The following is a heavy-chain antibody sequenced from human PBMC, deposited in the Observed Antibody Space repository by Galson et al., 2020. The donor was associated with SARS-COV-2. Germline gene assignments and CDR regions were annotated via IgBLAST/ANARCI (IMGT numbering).Heavy chain of an antibody. D-gene: IGHD1-1*01. V-gene: IGHV2-5*02. Sequence: LEWLALIYWDDDKRYSPSLKSRLTITKDTSKNQVVLTMTNMDPVDTATYYCAHSFRLERRKGAFDIWGQGTMVTVSS. J-gene: IGHJ3*02. CDR3: AHSFRLERRKGAFDI. CDR2: IYWDDDK.